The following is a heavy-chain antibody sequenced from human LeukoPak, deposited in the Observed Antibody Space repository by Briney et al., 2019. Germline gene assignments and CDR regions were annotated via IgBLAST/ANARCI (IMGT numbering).Heavy chain of an antibody. D-gene: IGHD2-15*01. CDR3: ARTSGYCSGGSCYSFDY. J-gene: IGHJ4*02. Sequence: PSETLSLTCAVYGGSFSGYYWSWIRQPPGKGLEWIGEINHSGSTNYNPSLKSRVTISVDTSKNQFSLKPSSVTAADTAVYYCARTSGYCSGGSCYSFDYWGQGTLVTVSS. CDR2: INHSGST. CDR1: GGSFSGYY. V-gene: IGHV4-34*01.